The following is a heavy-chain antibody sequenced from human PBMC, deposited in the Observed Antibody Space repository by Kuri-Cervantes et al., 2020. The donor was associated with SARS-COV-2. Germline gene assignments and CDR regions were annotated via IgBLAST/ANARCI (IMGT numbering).Heavy chain of an antibody. V-gene: IGHV3-30-3*01. J-gene: IGHJ6*02. CDR1: GFTFSTYT. CDR3: ARDGDVGTRRRFSGWTYYYYGMDV. D-gene: IGHD6-19*01. CDR2: ISYDGSNK. Sequence: GGSLRLSCAAPGFTFSTYTMHWVRQAPGKGLEWVAVISYDGSNKNYADSVKGRFTISRDNSKNTLYLQMNSLRAEDTAVYYCARDGDVGTRRRFSGWTYYYYGMDVWGQGTTVTVSS.